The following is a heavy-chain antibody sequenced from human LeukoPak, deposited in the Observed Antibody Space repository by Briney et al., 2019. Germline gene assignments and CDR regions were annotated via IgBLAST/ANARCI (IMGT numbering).Heavy chain of an antibody. V-gene: IGHV4-59*01. Sequence: SETLSLTCTVSGGSISSYYWSWIRQPPGKGLEWIGFIYYSGSTYYNPSLKSRVTISVDTSKNQFSLKLSSVTAADTAVYSCARDDYYDSSGYRNASDIWGQGTVVTVSS. CDR3: ARDDYYDSSGYRNASDI. CDR1: GGSISSYY. J-gene: IGHJ3*02. D-gene: IGHD3-22*01. CDR2: IYYSGST.